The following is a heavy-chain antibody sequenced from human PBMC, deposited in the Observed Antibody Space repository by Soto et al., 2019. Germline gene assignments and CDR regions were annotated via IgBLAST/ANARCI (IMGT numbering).Heavy chain of an antibody. Sequence: GASVKVSCKASGYTFTSYDINWVRQATGQGLEWMGWMNPNSGNTGYAQKFQGRVTMTRNTSISTAYMELSSLRSEDTAVYYCARVKTTFGGVIVTNKAAGYWGQGTLVTVSS. CDR2: MNPNSGNT. V-gene: IGHV1-8*01. J-gene: IGHJ4*02. D-gene: IGHD3-16*02. CDR1: GYTFTSYD. CDR3: ARVKTTFGGVIVTNKAAGY.